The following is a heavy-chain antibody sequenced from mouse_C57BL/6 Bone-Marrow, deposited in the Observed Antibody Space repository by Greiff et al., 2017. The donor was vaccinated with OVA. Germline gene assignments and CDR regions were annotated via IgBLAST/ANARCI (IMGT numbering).Heavy chain of an antibody. J-gene: IGHJ2*01. D-gene: IGHD3-2*02. Sequence: EVQLQQSGPVLVKPGASVKMSCKASGYTFTDYYMNWVKQSHGKSLEWIGVINPYNGGTSYNQKFKGKATLTVDKSYSTAYMELNSLTSEDSAVYYYARPMTSHATDYWGQGTTLTVSS. V-gene: IGHV1-19*01. CDR3: ARPMTSHATDY. CDR2: INPYNGGT. CDR1: GYTFTDYY.